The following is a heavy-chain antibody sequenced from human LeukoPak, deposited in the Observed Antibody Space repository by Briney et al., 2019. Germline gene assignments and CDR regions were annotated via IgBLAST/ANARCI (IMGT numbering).Heavy chain of an antibody. D-gene: IGHD2-21*02. J-gene: IGHJ2*01. CDR2: ISGYNGNT. CDR1: GYTFISYG. V-gene: IGHV1-18*01. Sequence: ASVKVSCKASGYTFISYGISWVRQAPGQGLEWMGWISGYNGNTNYAQNLQGRVTMTTDTSTSTAYMELRSLRSDDTAVYYCAGGLGVVTAQSGQPKPRYFDLWGRGTQVTVSS. CDR3: AGGLGVVTAQSGQPKPRYFDL.